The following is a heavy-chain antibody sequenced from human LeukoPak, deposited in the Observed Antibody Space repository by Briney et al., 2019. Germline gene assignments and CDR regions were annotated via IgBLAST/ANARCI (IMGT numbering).Heavy chain of an antibody. D-gene: IGHD3-22*01. Sequence: GGSLRLSCAASGFTFRSYGMHWVRQAPGKGLEWVAFIRYDGSNKYYADSVKGRFTISRDNSKNTLYLQMNSLTADDTAVYYCVRGPRYYDDSGFHYGVFDIWGQGTVVTVSS. V-gene: IGHV3-30*02. CDR1: GFTFRSYG. CDR3: VRGPRYYDDSGFHYGVFDI. CDR2: IRYDGSNK. J-gene: IGHJ3*02.